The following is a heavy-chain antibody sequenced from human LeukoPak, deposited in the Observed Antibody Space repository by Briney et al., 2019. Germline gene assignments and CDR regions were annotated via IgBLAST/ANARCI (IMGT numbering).Heavy chain of an antibody. CDR1: GGTFSSYA. CDR2: SNPNSDYT. CDR3: ARDGNNWNVDY. J-gene: IGHJ4*02. V-gene: IGHV1-46*01. D-gene: IGHD1-20*01. Sequence: ASVKVSCKASGGTFSSYAISWVRQAPGQGLEWMGISNPNSDYTNYAEKFQGRVTMTRDTSTSTVYMELSSLRSEDTAVYYCARDGNNWNVDYWGQGTLVTVSS.